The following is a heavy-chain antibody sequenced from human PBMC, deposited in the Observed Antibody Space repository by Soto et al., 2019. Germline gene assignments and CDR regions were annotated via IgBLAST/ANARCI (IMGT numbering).Heavy chain of an antibody. D-gene: IGHD4-17*01. CDR3: AKPSVPRPRKTVTFDF. CDR1: GFTFSTYA. J-gene: IGHJ5*01. V-gene: IGHV3-23*01. CDR2: ISGSGGST. Sequence: GSLTLSCAASGFTFSTYAMSWVRKAPGKGLEWVSAISGSGGSTYYADSVKGRFTISRDNSKNTLYLQMNSLRAEDTAVYYCAKPSVPRPRKTVTFDFWGQGTLVTVSS.